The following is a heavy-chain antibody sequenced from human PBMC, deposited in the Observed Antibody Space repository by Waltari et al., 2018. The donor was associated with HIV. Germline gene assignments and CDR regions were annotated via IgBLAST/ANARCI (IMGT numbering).Heavy chain of an antibody. D-gene: IGHD3-22*01. Sequence: QVQLVESGGGVVRPGGSLSLSCSASGFMFSGYVLHWVRQAAGKGLEWVAATSFDGTNNYYAHSVKGRFTISRDNIKNILHLQMNSLKIEDMAVYYCAKDRSGSLHYFYYYGMDVWGKGTTVAVSS. CDR3: AKDRSGSLHYFYYYGMDV. J-gene: IGHJ6*04. V-gene: IGHV3-30*01. CDR2: TSFDGTNN. CDR1: GFMFSGYV.